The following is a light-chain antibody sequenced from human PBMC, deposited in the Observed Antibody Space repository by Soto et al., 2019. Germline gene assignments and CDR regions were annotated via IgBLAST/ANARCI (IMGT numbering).Light chain of an antibody. CDR3: QQYGSSPPIIT. J-gene: IGKJ5*01. Sequence: EIVLTQSPGTLSLSPGERATLSCRASQSVSSSYLAWYQQKPGQAPRLLIYGASSRATGIPDRFSGSGSGTDFTLNISRLEPEDIAVYSCQQYGSSPPIITFGQGTRLEIK. CDR2: GAS. CDR1: QSVSSSY. V-gene: IGKV3-20*01.